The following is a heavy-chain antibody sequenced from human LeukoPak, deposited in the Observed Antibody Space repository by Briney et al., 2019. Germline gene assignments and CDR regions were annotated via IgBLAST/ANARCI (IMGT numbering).Heavy chain of an antibody. CDR2: INPNSGGT. J-gene: IGHJ3*02. CDR3: ARVLGCSGGRCYMGLGAFDI. V-gene: IGHV1-2*02. CDR1: GYTFTSYG. D-gene: IGHD2-15*01. Sequence: GASVKVSCKASGYTFTSYGISWVRQAPGQGLEWMGWINPNSGGTNYAQKFQGRVTMTRDTSISTAYMELSRLRSDDTAVYYCARVLGCSGGRCYMGLGAFDIWGQGTMVTVSS.